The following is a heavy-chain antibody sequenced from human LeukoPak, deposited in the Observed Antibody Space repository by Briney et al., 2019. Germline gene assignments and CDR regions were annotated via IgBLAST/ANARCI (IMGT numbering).Heavy chain of an antibody. D-gene: IGHD4-11*01. J-gene: IGHJ4*02. Sequence: GGPLRLSCAASGFTFSSYAMSWVRQAPGKGLEWVAVISYDGSNEYYADSVKGRFTISRDNSKDTLYLQMNSLRAEDTAVYYCAREGLHYFDYWGQGTLVTVSS. CDR1: GFTFSSYA. CDR3: AREGLHYFDY. CDR2: ISYDGSNE. V-gene: IGHV3-30-3*01.